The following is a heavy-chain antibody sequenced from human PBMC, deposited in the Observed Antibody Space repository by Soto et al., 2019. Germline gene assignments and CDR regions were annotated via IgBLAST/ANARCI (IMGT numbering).Heavy chain of an antibody. CDR1: GFTFSSYG. CDR2: ISYDGSNK. Sequence: GGSLRLSCAASGFTFSSYGMHWVRQAPGKGLEWVAVISYDGSNKYYADSVKGRFTISRDNSKSTLYLQMNSLRAEDTAVYYCAKVKRGYSYDNYYYYGMDVWGQGTTVTVSS. CDR3: AKVKRGYSYDNYYYYGMDV. D-gene: IGHD5-18*01. V-gene: IGHV3-30*18. J-gene: IGHJ6*02.